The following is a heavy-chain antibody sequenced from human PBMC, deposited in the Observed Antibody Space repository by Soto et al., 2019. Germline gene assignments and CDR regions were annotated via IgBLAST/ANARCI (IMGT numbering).Heavy chain of an antibody. D-gene: IGHD5-12*01. V-gene: IGHV1-18*01. CDR3: ARSYSGYDRTPEGAFDI. CDR1: GYTFTSYG. J-gene: IGHJ3*02. CDR2: ISAYNGNT. Sequence: QVQLVQSGAEVKKPGASVKVSCKASGYTFTSYGISWVRQAPGQGLEWMGWISAYNGNTNYAQKLQGRVTMTTDPSTRKAYMELRSLRADDTAVYYCARSYSGYDRTPEGAFDIWGQGTMVTVSS.